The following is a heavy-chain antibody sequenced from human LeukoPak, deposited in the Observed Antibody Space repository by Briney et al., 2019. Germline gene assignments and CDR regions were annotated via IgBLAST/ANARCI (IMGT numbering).Heavy chain of an antibody. CDR3: ARDSTLRPCDY. CDR2: INPNGGGT. Sequence: ASVKVSCKASGYTLTSYYIHWVRQVPGQGLEWMGWINPNGGGTNYAQKFQGRVTMTRDTSISTAYMELSRLGSDDTAVYYCARDSTLRPCDYWGQGTLVTVSS. J-gene: IGHJ4*02. D-gene: IGHD3-16*01. V-gene: IGHV1-2*02. CDR1: GYTLTSYY.